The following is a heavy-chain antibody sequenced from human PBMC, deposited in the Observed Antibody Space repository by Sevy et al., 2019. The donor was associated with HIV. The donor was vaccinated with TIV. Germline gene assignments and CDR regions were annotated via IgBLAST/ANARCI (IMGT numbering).Heavy chain of an antibody. CDR3: SRSECNGGNYLSIDY. CDR1: GYTFANYW. CDR2: VNPDDSDT. V-gene: IGHV5-51*01. J-gene: IGHJ4*02. D-gene: IGHD3-10*01. Sequence: GESLKISCKGSGYTFANYWIGWVRQTPGKGLEWMGVVNPDDSDTRYNPSFQGQVIISADRSLNTAYLQWRSLKASDTAMYYCSRSECNGGNYLSIDYWGQGSLVTVST.